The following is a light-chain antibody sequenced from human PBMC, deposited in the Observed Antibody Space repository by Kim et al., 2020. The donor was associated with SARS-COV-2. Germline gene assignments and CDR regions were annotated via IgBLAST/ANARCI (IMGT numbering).Light chain of an antibody. V-gene: IGKV3D-15*01. CDR2: SSS. CDR3: QHYNSWPLS. J-gene: IGKJ4*01. Sequence: EILLTQSPGTLSVSPGDRVTLSCRATQSVAANLAWYQQKPGQAPRLLIYSSSTRATGIPARFSGSGSGTDFTLTISSLQYEDFAVYFCQHYNSWPLSFGGGTKVEIK. CDR1: QSVAAN.